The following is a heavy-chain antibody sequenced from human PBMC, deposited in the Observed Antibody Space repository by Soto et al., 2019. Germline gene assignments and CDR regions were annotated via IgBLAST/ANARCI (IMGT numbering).Heavy chain of an antibody. CDR3: ARGLSVTLFDN. CDR1: GGSISTGGYY. J-gene: IGHJ4*02. V-gene: IGHV4-31*03. CDR2: IYYSGST. D-gene: IGHD4-17*01. Sequence: QVQLQESGPGLVKPSQTLSLTCTVSGGSISTGGYYWTWIRQHPGKGLEWIGYIYYSGSTYYNPSLKSRVTISVDTSKNQFSPKLSSMTAADTAVYYCARGLSVTLFDNWGQGTLVTVSS.